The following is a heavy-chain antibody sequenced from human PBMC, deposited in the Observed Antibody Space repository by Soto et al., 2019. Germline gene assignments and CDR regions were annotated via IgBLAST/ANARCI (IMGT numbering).Heavy chain of an antibody. CDR3: ARASRGLWLFDY. V-gene: IGHV4-30-4*01. Sequence: SETLSLTCAVSGDSISSGNFYWTWIRQPPGKGLEWIGYIYYSGSTYYNPSLKSRVTIAVDTSKNQFSLTLKSVTAADTAVYYCARASRGLWLFDYWGQGTLVTVSS. J-gene: IGHJ4*02. CDR1: GDSISSGNFY. CDR2: IYYSGST. D-gene: IGHD3-10*01.